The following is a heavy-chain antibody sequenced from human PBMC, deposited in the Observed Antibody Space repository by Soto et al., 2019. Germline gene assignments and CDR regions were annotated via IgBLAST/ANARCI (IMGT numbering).Heavy chain of an antibody. CDR3: ARGDNWLDP. CDR2: IFYSGIT. CDR1: GVSIRGGGDY. J-gene: IGHJ5*02. Sequence: QVQLEESGPGLVKPSQTLSLTCNVSGVSIRGGGDYWSWIRQHPGKGLEWIGYIFYSGITFYNPSLRSRVTIPVPMSKTQFPLNLTPVTAEDTAVYYCARGDNWLDPWGQGTLVTVSS. V-gene: IGHV4-31*03.